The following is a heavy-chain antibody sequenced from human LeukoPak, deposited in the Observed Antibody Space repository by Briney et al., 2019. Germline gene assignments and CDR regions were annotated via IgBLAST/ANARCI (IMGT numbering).Heavy chain of an antibody. CDR3: ARGAGRYGDYRDY. CDR1: GFIFSTYS. D-gene: IGHD4-17*01. CDR2: IGSTGDYI. Sequence: GGSLRLSCSASGFIFSTYSMNWVRQAPGKGLEWVSYIGSTGDYIFYADSVKGRFTISRDDAKNSLYMQMNSLTAEDTAVYYCARGAGRYGDYRDYWGQGTLVTVSS. V-gene: IGHV3-21*01. J-gene: IGHJ4*02.